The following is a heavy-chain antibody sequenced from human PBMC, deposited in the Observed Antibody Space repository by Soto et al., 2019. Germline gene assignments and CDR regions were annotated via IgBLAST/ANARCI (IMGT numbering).Heavy chain of an antibody. J-gene: IGHJ6*03. Sequence: GGSLRLSCAASGFTVSSNYMSWVRQAPGKGLEWVSVIYSGGSTYYADSVKGRFTISRHNSKNTLYLQMNSLRAEDTAVYYCARVQTYYYYYYMDVWGKGTTVTVSS. CDR3: ARVQTYYYYYYMDV. D-gene: IGHD1-1*01. V-gene: IGHV3-53*04. CDR2: IYSGGST. CDR1: GFTVSSNY.